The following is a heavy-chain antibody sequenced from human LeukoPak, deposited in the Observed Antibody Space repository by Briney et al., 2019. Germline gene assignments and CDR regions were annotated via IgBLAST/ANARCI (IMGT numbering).Heavy chain of an antibody. CDR3: ARDGRSGYDTLTGYFSPSIDY. CDR1: GYTFTSYG. CDR2: ISAYNGNT. Sequence: ASVKVSCKASGYTFTSYGISWVRQAPGQGLEWMGWISAYNGNTNYAQKLQGRVTMTTDTSTSTAYMELRSLRSDDTAVYYCARDGRSGYDTLTGYFSPSIDYWGQGTLVTVSS. J-gene: IGHJ4*02. D-gene: IGHD3-9*01. V-gene: IGHV1-18*01.